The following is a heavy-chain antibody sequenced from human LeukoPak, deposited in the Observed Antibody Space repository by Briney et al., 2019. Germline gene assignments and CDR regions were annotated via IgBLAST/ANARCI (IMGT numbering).Heavy chain of an antibody. D-gene: IGHD6-13*01. J-gene: IGHJ4*02. CDR1: GGSISSYY. Sequence: SETLSLTCTVSGGSISSYYWSRIRQPAGKGLEWVGRVYTSGSTNYNPSLKSRVTMSVDTSKNQFSLKLSSVTAADTAVYYCARDPGPYSSSLNFDYWGQGTLVTVSS. V-gene: IGHV4-4*07. CDR3: ARDPGPYSSSLNFDY. CDR2: VYTSGST.